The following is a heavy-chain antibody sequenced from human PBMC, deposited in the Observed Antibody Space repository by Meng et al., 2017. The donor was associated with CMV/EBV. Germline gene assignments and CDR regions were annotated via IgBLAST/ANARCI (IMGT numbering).Heavy chain of an antibody. CDR1: GFTFSNAW. V-gene: IGHV3-15*01. CDR3: TTTIFGLYYFDY. Sequence: ASGFTFSNAWRSWVRQAPGKGLEWVGRIKSKTDGGTTDYAAPVKGRFTISRDDSKNTLYLQMNSLKTEDTAVYYCTTTIFGLYYFDYWGQGTLVTVSS. D-gene: IGHD3-3*01. J-gene: IGHJ4*02. CDR2: IKSKTDGGTT.